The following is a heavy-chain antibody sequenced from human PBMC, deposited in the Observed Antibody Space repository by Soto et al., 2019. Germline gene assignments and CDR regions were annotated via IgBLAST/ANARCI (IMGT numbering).Heavy chain of an antibody. D-gene: IGHD2-2*01. CDR1: GFTFSRYA. CDR2: ISGSGDST. Sequence: PGGSLRLSCAASGFTFSRYAMSWVRQAPGKGLEWVSAISGSGDSTYYADSVKGRFTISRDNSKNTLSLQMDSLRAEDTAVYYSSPEGRNAYTYHAGFDYWGQGTLVTVSS. V-gene: IGHV3-23*01. J-gene: IGHJ4*02. CDR3: SPEGRNAYTYHAGFDY.